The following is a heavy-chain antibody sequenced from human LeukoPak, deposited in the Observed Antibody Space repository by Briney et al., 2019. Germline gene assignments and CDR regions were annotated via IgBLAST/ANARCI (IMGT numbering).Heavy chain of an antibody. CDR3: ARGGVLLWFGELFGSDWFDP. D-gene: IGHD3-10*01. V-gene: IGHV4-34*01. J-gene: IGHJ5*02. CDR1: GGSFSGYY. CDR2: INHSGST. Sequence: SETLSLTCAVYGGSFSGYYWSWIRQPPGKGLEWTGEINHSGSTNYNPSLKSRVTISVDTSKNQFSLKLSSVTAADTAVYYCARGGVLLWFGELFGSDWFDPWGQGTLVTVSS.